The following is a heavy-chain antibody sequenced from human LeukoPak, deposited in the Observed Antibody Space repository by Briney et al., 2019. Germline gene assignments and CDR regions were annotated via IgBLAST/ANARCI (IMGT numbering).Heavy chain of an antibody. D-gene: IGHD6-13*01. Sequence: ASVKVSCKASGGTFSSYAISWVRQAPGQGLEWMGGIIPIFGTANYAQKFQGRVTITADESTSTAYMELSSLRSDDTAVYYCARVGDSSWSTNNWFDPWGQGTLVTVSS. CDR1: GGTFSSYA. CDR2: IIPIFGTA. CDR3: ARVGDSSWSTNNWFDP. J-gene: IGHJ5*02. V-gene: IGHV1-69*13.